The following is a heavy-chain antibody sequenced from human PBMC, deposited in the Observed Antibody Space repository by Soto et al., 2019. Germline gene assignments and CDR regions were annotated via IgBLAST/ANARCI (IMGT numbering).Heavy chain of an antibody. V-gene: IGHV4-59*08. Sequence: TLSLTCTGSGASISRDYWSWIRQPPGKGLEWIGYIYYSGSTNYNPSLKSRVTISVDTSKNQFSLKLSSVTAADTAVYYCARRRDSGDSDYWGQGTLVTVS. CDR3: ARRRDSGDSDY. CDR2: IYYSGST. D-gene: IGHD6-19*01. J-gene: IGHJ4*02. CDR1: GASISRDY.